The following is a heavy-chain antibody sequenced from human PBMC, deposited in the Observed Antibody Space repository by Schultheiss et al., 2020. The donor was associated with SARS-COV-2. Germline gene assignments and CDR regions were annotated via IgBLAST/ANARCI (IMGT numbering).Heavy chain of an antibody. Sequence: LSLTCTVSGGSISSGGHYWSWIRQHPGKGLEWIGYIYYSGSTYYNPSLKSRVTISVDTSKNQFSLKLSSVTAADTAVYYCARVRGKDGMDVWGQGTTVTVSS. V-gene: IGHV4-31*03. D-gene: IGHD4-23*01. CDR3: ARVRGKDGMDV. CDR1: GGSISSGGHY. CDR2: IYYSGST. J-gene: IGHJ6*02.